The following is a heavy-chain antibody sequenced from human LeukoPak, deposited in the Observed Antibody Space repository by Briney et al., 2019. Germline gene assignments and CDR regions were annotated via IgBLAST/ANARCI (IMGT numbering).Heavy chain of an antibody. CDR1: GGTFSSYA. V-gene: IGHV1-69*04. CDR3: AREVDRLLDY. Sequence: SVKVSCKASGGTFSSYAISWVRQAPGQGGEWMGRIIPILGIANYAQKFQGRVTITADKSTSTAYMELSSLRSEDTAVYYCAREVDRLLDYWGQGTLVTVSS. D-gene: IGHD5-12*01. J-gene: IGHJ4*02. CDR2: IIPILGIA.